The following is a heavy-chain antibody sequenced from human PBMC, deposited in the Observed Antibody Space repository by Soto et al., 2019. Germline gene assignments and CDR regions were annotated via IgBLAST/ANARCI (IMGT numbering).Heavy chain of an antibody. CDR2: IYFRGNT. CDR1: GDSISRIDYY. D-gene: IGHD3-22*01. J-gene: IGHJ3*02. V-gene: IGHV4-31*03. Sequence: SETLSLTCSVSGDSISRIDYYWTWIRQHPEKGLEWIGNIYFRGNTYYSPSLESRLTISVGTSKNQFSLKLTSVTAADTAVYYCAREGGSYDSGGYLIRGTFDIWGQGTMVTVSS. CDR3: AREGGSYDSGGYLIRGTFDI.